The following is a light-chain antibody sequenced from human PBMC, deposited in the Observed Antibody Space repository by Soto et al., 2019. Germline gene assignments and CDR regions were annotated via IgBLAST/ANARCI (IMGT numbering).Light chain of an antibody. CDR2: KAS. Sequence: QMTQSPSTLSASVGESVTITCRASQSISNWLAWYQQKPGKAPKLLIYKASSLESGVPSMFGGSGSGKEFTLTISRLQLDDFATYYCQQYNSTFGQGTKVDIK. V-gene: IGKV1-5*03. CDR1: QSISNW. J-gene: IGKJ1*01. CDR3: QQYNST.